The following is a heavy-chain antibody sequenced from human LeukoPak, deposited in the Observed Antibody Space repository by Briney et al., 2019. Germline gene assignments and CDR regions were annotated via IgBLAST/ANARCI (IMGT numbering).Heavy chain of an antibody. CDR1: GYTFTSYG. V-gene: IGHV1-18*01. CDR3: ARDRVYYGSGSYSFDY. J-gene: IGHJ4*02. D-gene: IGHD3-10*01. CDR2: ISAYNGNT. Sequence: ASVKVSCKASGYTFTSYGISWVRQAPGQGLEWMGWISAYNGNTNYAQKRQGRVTMTTDTSTSTAYMELRSLRSDDTAVYYCARDRVYYGSGSYSFDYWGQGTLVTVSS.